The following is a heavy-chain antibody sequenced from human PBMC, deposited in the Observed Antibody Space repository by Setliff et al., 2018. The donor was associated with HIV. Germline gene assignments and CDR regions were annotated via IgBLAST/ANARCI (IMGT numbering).Heavy chain of an antibody. J-gene: IGHJ4*02. CDR3: ARQGQLGSE. CDR1: GGSIYGSDYY. D-gene: IGHD1-1*01. Sequence: SETLSLTCTVSGGSIYGSDYYWGWIRQPPGKGLESIGSIYYSGSTYYKPSPKSRVTISVDTSKNQFSLKLSSVTAADTAVYYCARQGQLGSEWGQGTLVTVSS. CDR2: IYYSGST. V-gene: IGHV4-39*01.